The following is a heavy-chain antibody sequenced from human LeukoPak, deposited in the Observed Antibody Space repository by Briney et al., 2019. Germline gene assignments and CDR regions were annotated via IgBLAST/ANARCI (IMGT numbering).Heavy chain of an antibody. CDR1: GFTSSSYT. CDR3: ARVYGPYYFDY. CDR2: ISSNSSFI. Sequence: PGGSLRLSCAASGFTSSSYTMNWVRQAPGKGLEWVSSISSNSSFIYYADSVKGRFTISRDNAKNSLYLQMNSLRAEDTAVYYCARVYGPYYFDYWGQGTLVTVSS. J-gene: IGHJ4*02. V-gene: IGHV3-21*01. D-gene: IGHD2-8*01.